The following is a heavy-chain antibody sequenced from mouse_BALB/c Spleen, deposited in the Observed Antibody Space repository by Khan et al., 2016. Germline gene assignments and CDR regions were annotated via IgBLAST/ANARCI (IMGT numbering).Heavy chain of an antibody. CDR2: IGTANGNT. Sequence: VRLQQSGAELVKPGASLKFSCTASGFNINDTDMHWVKQRPEQSLEWIGRIGTANGNTNYDPKLQGKATITADTPSNTAYLQLSSLTSEDTAVSKCAGGDPYYAMDYWGGGSSVTVAS. V-gene: IGHV14-3*02. J-gene: IGHJ4*01. CDR1: GFNINDTD. CDR3: AGGDPYYAMDY.